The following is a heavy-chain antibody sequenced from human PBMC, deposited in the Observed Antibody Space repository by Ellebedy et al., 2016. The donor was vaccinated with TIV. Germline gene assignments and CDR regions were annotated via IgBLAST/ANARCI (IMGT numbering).Heavy chain of an antibody. J-gene: IGHJ4*02. Sequence: GGSLRLSCVASGFAFRNFWMIWVRQAPGKGLEWVANINLDGSATSYMDSVKGRFTISRDNAKNSLYVQMNSLRAEDTAVYYCARVGCDSTDCYTPIYWGQGTLVTVSS. V-gene: IGHV3-7*01. CDR3: ARVGCDSTDCYTPIY. CDR1: GFAFRNFW. CDR2: INLDGSAT. D-gene: IGHD2-2*02.